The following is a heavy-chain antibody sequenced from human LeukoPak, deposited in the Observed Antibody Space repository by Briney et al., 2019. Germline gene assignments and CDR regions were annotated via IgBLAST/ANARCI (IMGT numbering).Heavy chain of an antibody. CDR1: GGTFSSYA. J-gene: IGHJ6*02. CDR3: ARDIHYYYYGMDV. CDR2: IIPILGIA. V-gene: IGHV1-69*04. Sequence: GASVKVSCKASGGTFSSYAISWVRQAPGQGLEWMGRIIPILGIANYAQKFQGRVTITADKSTSTAYMELSSLRSEDTAVYYCARDIHYYYYGMDVWGQGTTVTVSS.